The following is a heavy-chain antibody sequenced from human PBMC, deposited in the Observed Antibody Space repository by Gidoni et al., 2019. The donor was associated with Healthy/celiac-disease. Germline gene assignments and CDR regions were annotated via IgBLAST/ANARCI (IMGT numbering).Heavy chain of an antibody. V-gene: IGHV1-69*02. CDR1: GGTFSSYT. D-gene: IGHD2-21*01. CDR3: APGPPAHSDY. J-gene: IGHJ4*02. Sequence: QVQLVQSGAEVKKPGSSVKVSCKASGGTFSSYTNSWVRQAPGQGLAWMGRIIPILGIANYAQKFQGRVTITADKSTSTVYMELSSLRSEDTGVYYCAPGPPAHSDYWGQGTLVTVSS. CDR2: IIPILGIA.